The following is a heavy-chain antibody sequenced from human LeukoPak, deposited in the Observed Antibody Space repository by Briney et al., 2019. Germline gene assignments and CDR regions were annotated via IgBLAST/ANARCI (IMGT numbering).Heavy chain of an antibody. J-gene: IGHJ4*02. Sequence: GGSLRLSCAASGFTFSSYGMSWVRQAPGKGLEWVSAISGSGGSTYYADSVKGRFTISRDSSKNTLYLQMNSLRAEDTAVYYCAKGSERFGELFFDYWGQGTLVTVSS. D-gene: IGHD3-10*01. V-gene: IGHV3-23*01. CDR2: ISGSGGST. CDR1: GFTFSSYG. CDR3: AKGSERFGELFFDY.